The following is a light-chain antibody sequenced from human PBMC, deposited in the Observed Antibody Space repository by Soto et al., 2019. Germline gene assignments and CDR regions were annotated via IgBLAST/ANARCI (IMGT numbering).Light chain of an antibody. CDR1: QSISSW. CDR3: QQYKVSYT. CDR2: DAS. Sequence: DIQMTQSPSTLSASVGDRVTITCRASQSISSWLAWYQQKPGKAPKLLIYDASSLESGVPSRFSGSGSGTESTLTISSLQPDDFATYYCQQYKVSYTFGQGTKLEIK. V-gene: IGKV1-5*01. J-gene: IGKJ2*01.